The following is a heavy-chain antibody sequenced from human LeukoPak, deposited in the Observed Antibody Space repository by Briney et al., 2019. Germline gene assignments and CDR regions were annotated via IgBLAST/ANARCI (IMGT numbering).Heavy chain of an antibody. CDR1: GGSISSYY. CDR3: ARGYSSGWYGGSVPVDL. Sequence: SETLSLTCTVSGGSISSYYWSWIRQPPGKGLEWIGYIYYSGSTNYNPSLKSRVTISVDTSKNQFSLKLSSVTAADTAVYYCARGYSSGWYGGSVPVDLWGRGTLVTVSS. V-gene: IGHV4-59*01. J-gene: IGHJ2*01. D-gene: IGHD6-19*01. CDR2: IYYSGST.